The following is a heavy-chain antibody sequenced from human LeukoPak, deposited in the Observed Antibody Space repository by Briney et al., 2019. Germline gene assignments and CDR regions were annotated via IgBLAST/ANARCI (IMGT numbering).Heavy chain of an antibody. V-gene: IGHV3-20*04. D-gene: IGHD5-24*01. CDR2: LNWNGGST. CDR3: ARPTSGNKGGYNWRFDY. J-gene: IGHJ4*02. CDR1: GFTFDDYD. Sequence: GGSLRLSCAASGFTFDDYDMSWVRQAPGKGLEWVSGLNWNGGSTGYADSVRGRFTISRDTAKNSLYLQMNSLRAEDTAVYYCARPTSGNKGGYNWRFDYWGQGTLVTVSS.